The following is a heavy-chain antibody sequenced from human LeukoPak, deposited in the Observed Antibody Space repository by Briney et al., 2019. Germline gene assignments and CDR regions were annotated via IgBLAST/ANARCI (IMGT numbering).Heavy chain of an antibody. CDR1: GFTFSSYW. CDR3: ARDSYSGPNY. V-gene: IGHV3-74*01. J-gene: IGHJ4*02. Sequence: GGSLRLSCAASGFTFSSYWFSWVRQGPGKGLVWVSRINTDGSTKNYADSVKGRFTISRDNAKNTLYLQMNSLRAEDSAIYYCARDSYSGPNYWGQGTLVTVSS. D-gene: IGHD4-23*01. CDR2: INTDGSTK.